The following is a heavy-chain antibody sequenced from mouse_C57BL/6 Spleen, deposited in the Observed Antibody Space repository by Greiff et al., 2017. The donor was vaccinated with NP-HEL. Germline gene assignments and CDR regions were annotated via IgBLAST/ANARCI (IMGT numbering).Heavy chain of an antibody. Sequence: VQRVESGPELVKPGASVKISCKASGYAFSSSWMNWVKQRPGKGLEWIGRIYPGDGDTNYNGKFKGKATLTADKSSSTAYLQLSSLTSEDSAVYFCARSKVWDYDGAMDYWGQGTSVTVSS. D-gene: IGHD2-4*01. CDR3: ARSKVWDYDGAMDY. V-gene: IGHV1-82*01. CDR2: IYPGDGDT. J-gene: IGHJ4*01. CDR1: GYAFSSSW.